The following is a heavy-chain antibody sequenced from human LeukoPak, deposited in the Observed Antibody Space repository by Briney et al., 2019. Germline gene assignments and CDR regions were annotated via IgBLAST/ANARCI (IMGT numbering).Heavy chain of an antibody. CDR2: IHYSGST. J-gene: IGHJ3*02. CDR1: GGSISSFY. D-gene: IGHD6-13*01. Sequence: SETLSLTCTVSGGSISSFYWNWIRQPLGKGLEWIGYIHYSGSTNYNPSLKSRVTISVDTSKNQFSLKLSSVTAADTAVYYCARVRGGSSWDAFDIWGQGTMVTVSS. V-gene: IGHV4-59*01. CDR3: ARVRGGSSWDAFDI.